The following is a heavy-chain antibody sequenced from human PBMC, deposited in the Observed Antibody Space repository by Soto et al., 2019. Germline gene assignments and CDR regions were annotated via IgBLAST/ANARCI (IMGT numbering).Heavy chain of an antibody. D-gene: IGHD2-15*01. CDR1: GFDFGSFG. CDR3: SADRPDIAIGLPV. V-gene: IGHV1-58*02. CDR2: TVVATGRT. J-gene: IGHJ6*02. Sequence: QMQLVQSGPEVKKPGTSVKLSCKASGFDFGSFGIQWQRQSHGQGFEWIGWTVVATGRTNYAPNFQVRVTIARYMSTNAADLDLTTLTSDDTAGYFCSADRPDIAIGLPVWGQRTPVAGSS.